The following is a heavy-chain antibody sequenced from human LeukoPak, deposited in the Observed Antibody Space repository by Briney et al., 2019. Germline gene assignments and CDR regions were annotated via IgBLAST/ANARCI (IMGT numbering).Heavy chain of an antibody. V-gene: IGHV3-7*05. Sequence: GGSQRLSCAASGFTFSNYWMSWVRQAPGKGLEWVANIKQDGSDKYYVDSVKGRFTISRDNAKNPLYLQMNSLRAEDTAVYYCAREAVAGTKFPFDYWGQGTLVTVSS. CDR1: GFTFSNYW. CDR3: AREAVAGTKFPFDY. J-gene: IGHJ4*02. CDR2: IKQDGSDK. D-gene: IGHD6-19*01.